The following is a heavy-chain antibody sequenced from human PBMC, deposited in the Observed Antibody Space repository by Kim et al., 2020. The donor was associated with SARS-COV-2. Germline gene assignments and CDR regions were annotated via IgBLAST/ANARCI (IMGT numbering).Heavy chain of an antibody. CDR1: GLNFGDYA. J-gene: IGHJ4*02. V-gene: IGHV3-49*03. CDR3: TSGPYYYDSAAYYHDS. Sequence: GGSLRLSCTTSGLNFGDYAMSWFRQAPGKGLEWVAFIRSKRYGETTEYAASVKGRFTISRDDSTRIAYLQMNGLKTEDTDVYYCTSGPYYYDSAAYYHDSWGQGTLVTVSS. CDR2: IRSKRYGETT. D-gene: IGHD3-22*01.